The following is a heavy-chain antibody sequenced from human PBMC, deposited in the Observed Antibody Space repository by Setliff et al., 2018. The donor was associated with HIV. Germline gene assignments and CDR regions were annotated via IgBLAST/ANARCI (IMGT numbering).Heavy chain of an antibody. CDR3: AGGTRVGANDAFDI. V-gene: IGHV1-2*06. CDR1: GYTLTGYY. Sequence: ASVKVSCKASGYTLTGYYMHWVRQAPGQGLEWMGRINPNSGGTNYARKFQGRVTMTRDTSITTAYMELSRLRSDDTAVYYCAGGTRVGANDAFDIWGQGTMVTVSS. J-gene: IGHJ3*02. D-gene: IGHD1-26*01. CDR2: INPNSGGT.